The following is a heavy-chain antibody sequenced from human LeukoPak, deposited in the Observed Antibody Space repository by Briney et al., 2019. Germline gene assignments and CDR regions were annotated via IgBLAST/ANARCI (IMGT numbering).Heavy chain of an antibody. CDR2: ISYDGSNK. CDR3: ARDIGQQLVQAFDI. V-gene: IGHV3-30*01. Sequence: GGSLRLSCAASGFTFSSYAVHWVRQAPGKGLEWVAVISYDGSNKYYADSVKGRFTISRDNSKNTLYLQMNSLRAEDTAVYYCARDIGQQLVQAFDIWGQGTMVTVSS. D-gene: IGHD6-13*01. J-gene: IGHJ3*02. CDR1: GFTFSSYA.